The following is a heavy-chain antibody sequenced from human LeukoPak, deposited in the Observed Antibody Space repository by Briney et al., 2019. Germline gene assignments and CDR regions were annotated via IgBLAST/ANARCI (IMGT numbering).Heavy chain of an antibody. D-gene: IGHD4-17*01. Sequence: ASVTVSCKASGYTFTCYGFNWVRQAPAQGQEWVGWISAYNGKTNYSQKLQGRVTMTTDTSTSTAYMELRSLRSDDTAVYYWARDVTTFDYWGQGTLVTVSS. J-gene: IGHJ4*02. CDR2: ISAYNGKT. CDR1: GYTFTCYG. V-gene: IGHV1-18*01. CDR3: ARDVTTFDY.